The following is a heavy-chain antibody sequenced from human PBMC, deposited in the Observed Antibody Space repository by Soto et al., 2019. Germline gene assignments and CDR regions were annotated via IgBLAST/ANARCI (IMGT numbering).Heavy chain of an antibody. CDR1: GFSFSTNT. Sequence: QVLLVESGGGEVQPGRSLRLSCAASGFSFSTNTMYWVRQAPGKGLEWVAVTGNNKYYADSVKGRFTISGDNSENTLSLQMNSLRAEDTAVYYCAREHSSGWYLDVWGQGTTVADAS. V-gene: IGHV3-30-3*01. D-gene: IGHD6-19*01. CDR3: AREHSSGWYLDV. CDR2: TGNNK. J-gene: IGHJ6*02.